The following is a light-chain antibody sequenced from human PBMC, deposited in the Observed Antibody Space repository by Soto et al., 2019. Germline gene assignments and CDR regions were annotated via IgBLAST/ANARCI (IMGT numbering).Light chain of an antibody. CDR3: AAWDGSLNGGV. V-gene: IGLV1-51*01. J-gene: IGLJ3*02. CDR1: SSNVGKNF. CDR2: DNQ. Sequence: QSVLTQPPSVSAAPGQKVSISCSGSSSNVGKNFVSWYQHVPGKAPKLLIYDNQKRPSGIPDRFSASKSGTLATLDITGLQTGDEADYYCAAWDGSLNGGVFGGGTKLTVL.